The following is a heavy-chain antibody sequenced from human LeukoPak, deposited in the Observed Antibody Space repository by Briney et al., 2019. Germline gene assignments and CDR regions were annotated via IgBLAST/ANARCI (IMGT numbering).Heavy chain of an antibody. Sequence: PSETLSLTCAVYGGSFSGYYWSWIRQPPGKGLEWIGEINHSGSTNYNPSLKSRVTISVDTSKNQFSLKLSSVTAADTAVYYCARGVGYYYGSGSQDWGQGTLVTVSS. J-gene: IGHJ4*02. CDR3: ARGVGYYYGSGSQD. CDR2: INHSGST. CDR1: GGSFSGYY. D-gene: IGHD3-10*01. V-gene: IGHV4-34*01.